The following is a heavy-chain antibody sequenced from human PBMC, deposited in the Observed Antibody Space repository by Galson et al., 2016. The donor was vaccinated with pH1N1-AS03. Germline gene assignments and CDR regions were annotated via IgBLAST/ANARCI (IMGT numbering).Heavy chain of an antibody. J-gene: IGHJ6*02. CDR2: INWDSGRL. V-gene: IGHV3-9*01. D-gene: IGHD6-13*01. Sequence: SLRLSCAASGFTFDEYAMHWVRLGPGKGLEWVSGINWDSGRLGYATSVRGRFTISRDNAKNLLYLQMNSLRVEDTAVYYCARDDSSSWDRYYYYGMDVWGQGTTVTVSS. CDR1: GFTFDEYA. CDR3: ARDDSSSWDRYYYYGMDV.